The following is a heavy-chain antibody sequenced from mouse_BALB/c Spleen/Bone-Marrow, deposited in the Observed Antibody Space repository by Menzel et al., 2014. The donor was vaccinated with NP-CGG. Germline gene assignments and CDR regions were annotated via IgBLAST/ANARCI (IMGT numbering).Heavy chain of an antibody. CDR3: ARDRGYDQLSFYYYAMDY. CDR1: GFSLTSYG. J-gene: IGHJ4*01. V-gene: IGHV2-9*02. D-gene: IGHD3-1*01. CDR2: IWAGGST. Sequence: VQVVESGPGLVAPSQSLSITCTVSGFSLTSYGVHWVRQPPGKGLEWLGVIWAGGSTNYNSALMSRLSISKDNSKSQVFLKMNSLQTDDTAMYYCARDRGYDQLSFYYYAMDYWGQGTSVTVSS.